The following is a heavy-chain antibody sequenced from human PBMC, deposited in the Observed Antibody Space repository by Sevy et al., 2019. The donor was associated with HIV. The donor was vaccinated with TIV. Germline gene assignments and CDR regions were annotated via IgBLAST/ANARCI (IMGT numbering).Heavy chain of an antibody. Sequence: GGSLRLSCAASGFTFDDYVMHWVRQAPGKGLEWVSGISWNSGSIGYADSVKGRFTISRDNAKNSLYLQMNSLRAEDTALYYCAKDIGLGGQSYYYYGMDVWGQGTTVTVSS. D-gene: IGHD3-10*01. CDR1: GFTFDDYV. V-gene: IGHV3-9*01. CDR2: ISWNSGSI. J-gene: IGHJ6*02. CDR3: AKDIGLGGQSYYYYGMDV.